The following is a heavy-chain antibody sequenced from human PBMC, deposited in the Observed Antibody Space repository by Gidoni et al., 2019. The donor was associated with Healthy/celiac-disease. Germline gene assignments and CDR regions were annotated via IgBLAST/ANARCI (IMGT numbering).Heavy chain of an antibody. CDR2: IIPIFGTA. Sequence: QVQLVQSGAEVKKPGSSVKVSCKASGGTFSSYAISWVRQAPGQGLEWMGGIIPIFGTANYAQKFQGRVTITADESTSTAYMELSSLRSEDTAVYYCARDATSPAGFGEPGGVYYYYGMDVWGQGTTVTVSS. CDR1: GGTFSSYA. J-gene: IGHJ6*02. V-gene: IGHV1-69*01. D-gene: IGHD3-10*01. CDR3: ARDATSPAGFGEPGGVYYYYGMDV.